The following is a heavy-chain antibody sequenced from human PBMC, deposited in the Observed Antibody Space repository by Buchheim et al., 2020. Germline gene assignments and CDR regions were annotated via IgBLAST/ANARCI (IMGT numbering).Heavy chain of an antibody. CDR1: GYTFTSYD. CDR3: ARTFSGNYGIDY. D-gene: IGHD1-26*01. Sequence: QVQLVQSGAEVKKPGASVKVSCKASGYTFTSYDMHWVRQAPGQGLAWMGIINPSGDSTNYAQQFQGRVTITSDTSTSTVYLELSSLRSEDTAVYYCARTFSGNYGIDYWGQGTL. V-gene: IGHV1-46*03. CDR2: INPSGDST. J-gene: IGHJ4*02.